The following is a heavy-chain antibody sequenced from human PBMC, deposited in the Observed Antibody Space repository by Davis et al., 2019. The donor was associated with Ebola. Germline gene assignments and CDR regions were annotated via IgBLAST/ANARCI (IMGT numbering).Heavy chain of an antibody. D-gene: IGHD3-22*01. CDR2: IYYSGST. Sequence: PSETLSLTCTVSARSISRGGSYWTWIRQHPGQGLEWIGYIYYSGSTYYKPSLKSRVTISLDTSKNQFSLNLYSVTAADTAVYYCARDLRYDSSGYDYYFYMDVWGKGTTVTVSS. CDR1: ARSISRGGSY. V-gene: IGHV4-31*03. J-gene: IGHJ6*03. CDR3: ARDLRYDSSGYDYYFYMDV.